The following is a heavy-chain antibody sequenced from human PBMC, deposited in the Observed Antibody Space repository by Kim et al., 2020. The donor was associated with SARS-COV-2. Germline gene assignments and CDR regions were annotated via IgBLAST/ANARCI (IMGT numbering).Heavy chain of an antibody. D-gene: IGHD3-3*01. CDR3: GGFLEWLCPAGY. Sequence: GGSLRLSCAASGFTFSSYAMSWVRQAPGKGLEWVSAISGSGGSTYYADSVKGRFTISRDNSKNTLYLQMNSLRAEDTAVYYCGGFLEWLCPAGYWGQGTLVTVSS. CDR1: GFTFSSYA. CDR2: ISGSGGST. J-gene: IGHJ4*02. V-gene: IGHV3-23*01.